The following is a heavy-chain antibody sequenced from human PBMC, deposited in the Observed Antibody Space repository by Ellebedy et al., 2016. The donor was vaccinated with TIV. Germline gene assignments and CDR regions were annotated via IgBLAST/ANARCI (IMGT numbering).Heavy chain of an antibody. CDR2: ISTYNCNT. CDR3: ARGGWGGRLGESFLDY. CDR1: GYTFTNYG. Sequence: AAAVKVSCKASGYTFTNYGISWVRQAPGQGLEWMGSISTYNCNTNYAQNLQCRVTMTTETSTSTVYMELKNLISDDTAVYFCARGGWGGRLGESFLDYWGQGTLVTVSS. V-gene: IGHV1-18*01. J-gene: IGHJ4*02. D-gene: IGHD3-16*01.